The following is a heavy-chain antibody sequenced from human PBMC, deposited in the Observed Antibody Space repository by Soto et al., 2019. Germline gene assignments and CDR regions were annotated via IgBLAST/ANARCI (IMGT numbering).Heavy chain of an antibody. CDR2: IYYSGST. J-gene: IGHJ4*02. D-gene: IGHD6-19*01. V-gene: IGHV4-39*01. Sequence: SETLSLTCTVSGGSISSSSYYWGWIRQPPGKGLEWIGSIYYSGSTYYNPSLKSRVTISVDTSKNQFYLKLRSVTAADTAVYYCARHFSSRLFFDYWGQGTMVTVYS. CDR3: ARHFSSRLFFDY. CDR1: GGSISSSSYY.